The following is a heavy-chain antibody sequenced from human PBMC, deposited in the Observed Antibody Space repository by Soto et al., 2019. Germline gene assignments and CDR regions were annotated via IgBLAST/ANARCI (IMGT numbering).Heavy chain of an antibody. D-gene: IGHD1-1*01. CDR1: GFSVSSGY. CDR2: IYRGGTT. CDR3: ARANDFNAFDI. Sequence: EEQLVESGGDLVQPGGSLRLYCVASGFSVSSGYMNWVRQAPGKGPEWVSVIYRGGTTYEADFVKGRFTISRHDSKNTLYLQMNSLRPEDTAVYHCARANDFNAFDIWGPGTMVTVSS. J-gene: IGHJ3*02. V-gene: IGHV3-53*04.